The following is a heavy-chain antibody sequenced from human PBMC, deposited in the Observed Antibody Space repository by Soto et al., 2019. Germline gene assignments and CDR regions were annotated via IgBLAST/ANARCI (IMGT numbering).Heavy chain of an antibody. J-gene: IGHJ4*02. V-gene: IGHV3-23*01. CDR2: ISGSGGST. CDR3: AKGEYSSSSPPAY. Sequence: PGGSLRLSCAASGFTFSSYAMHWVRQAPGKGLEWVSAISGSGGSTYYADSVKGRFTISRDNSKNTLYLQMNSLRAEDTAVYYCAKGEYSSSSPPAYWGQGTLVTVSS. CDR1: GFTFSSYA. D-gene: IGHD6-6*01.